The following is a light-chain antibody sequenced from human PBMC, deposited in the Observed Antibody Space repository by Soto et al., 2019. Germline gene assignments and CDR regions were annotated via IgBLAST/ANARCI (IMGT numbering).Light chain of an antibody. V-gene: IGLV2-23*01. CDR3: CSYAGTNTFV. CDR1: SSDVGSYNL. CDR2: EGN. Sequence: QSALTQPASVSGSPGQSITISCTGTSSDVGSYNLVSWYQQHPGKAPKLMIYEGNKRPSGVSNRFSGSKSANTASQTISGLQTADEAEYYCCSYAGTNTFVFGTGTKVTVL. J-gene: IGLJ1*01.